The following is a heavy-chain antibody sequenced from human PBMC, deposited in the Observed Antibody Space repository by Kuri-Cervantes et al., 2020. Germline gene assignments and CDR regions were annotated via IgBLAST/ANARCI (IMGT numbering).Heavy chain of an antibody. CDR2: INPSGGST. Sequence: ASVNVSCKASGYTFTSYYMHWVRQAPGQGLEWMGIINPSGGSTSYAQKLQGRVTMTRDTSTSTVYMELSSLRSEDTAVYYCAGQGDTVIPGWYFDLWGRGTLVTVSS. CDR3: AGQGDTVIPGWYFDL. CDR1: GYTFTSYY. J-gene: IGHJ2*01. V-gene: IGHV1-46*01. D-gene: IGHD3-16*01.